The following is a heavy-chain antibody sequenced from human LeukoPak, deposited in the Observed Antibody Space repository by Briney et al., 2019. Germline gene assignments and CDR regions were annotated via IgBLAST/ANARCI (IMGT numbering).Heavy chain of an antibody. J-gene: IGHJ3*02. D-gene: IGHD1-26*01. CDR2: IYSGGST. CDR1: GFTVSSNY. Sequence: GGSLRLSCAASGFTVSSNYMSWVRQAPGKGLEWDSVIYSGGSTYYADSVKGRFTISRDNSKNTLYLQMNSLRPEDTAVYYCAKGELSDAFDIWGQGTMVTVSS. V-gene: IGHV3-66*02. CDR3: AKGELSDAFDI.